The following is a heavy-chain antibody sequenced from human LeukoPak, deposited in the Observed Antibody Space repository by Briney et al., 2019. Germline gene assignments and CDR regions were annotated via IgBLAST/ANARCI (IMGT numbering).Heavy chain of an antibody. V-gene: IGHV4-39*01. J-gene: IGHJ6*02. CDR3: ARDPNSSSLYYYYYGMVL. Sequence: SETLSLICTVSGGSISSSSYYWGWIRQPPGKGLEWIGSIYYSGSTYYNPSLKSRVTISVDTSKNQFSLKLSSVTAADTAVYYCARDPNSSSLYYYYYGMVLGGRGTTVTVSS. D-gene: IGHD6-6*01. CDR1: GGSISSSSYY. CDR2: IYYSGST.